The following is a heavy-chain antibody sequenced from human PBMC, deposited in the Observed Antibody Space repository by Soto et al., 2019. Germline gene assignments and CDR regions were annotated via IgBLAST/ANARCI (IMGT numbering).Heavy chain of an antibody. Sequence: LRLSCAASGFTFSSYAMSWVRQAPGKGLEWVSAISGSGGSTYYADSVKGRFTISRDNSKNTLYLQMNSLRAEDTAVYYCAKDSVSSSSWYGYYYYGMDVWGQGTTVTVSS. CDR1: GFTFSSYA. V-gene: IGHV3-23*01. J-gene: IGHJ6*02. D-gene: IGHD6-13*01. CDR3: AKDSVSSSSWYGYYYYGMDV. CDR2: ISGSGGST.